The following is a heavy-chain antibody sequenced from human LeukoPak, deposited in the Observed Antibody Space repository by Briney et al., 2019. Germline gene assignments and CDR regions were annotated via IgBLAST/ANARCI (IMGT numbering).Heavy chain of an antibody. Sequence: GGSLRLSCAASGFTFDDYALHWVRQAPGKGLEWVSGLSWNSGIIVYADSVKGRVTISRDNSKNSLYLQMNSLRTEDTAFYYCAKDVSGSIDSWGQGTLVTVSS. D-gene: IGHD5/OR15-5a*01. J-gene: IGHJ4*02. CDR3: AKDVSGSIDS. V-gene: IGHV3-9*01. CDR2: LSWNSGII. CDR1: GFTFDDYA.